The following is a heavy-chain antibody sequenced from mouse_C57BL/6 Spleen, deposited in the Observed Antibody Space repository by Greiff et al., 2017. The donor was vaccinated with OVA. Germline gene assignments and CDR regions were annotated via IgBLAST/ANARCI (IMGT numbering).Heavy chain of an antibody. J-gene: IGHJ4*01. V-gene: IGHV14-2*01. CDR2: IDHEDGET. CDR3: ARNYGSSDGYAMDY. D-gene: IGHD1-1*01. CDR1: GFNITDYY. Sequence: VQLQQSGAELVKPGASVKLSCTASGFNITDYYMHWVKQRTEQGLEWIGRIDHEDGETKYAPKFQGKATITADTSSNTADLQLSSLTSEDTAVYSCARNYGSSDGYAMDYWGQGTSVTVSS.